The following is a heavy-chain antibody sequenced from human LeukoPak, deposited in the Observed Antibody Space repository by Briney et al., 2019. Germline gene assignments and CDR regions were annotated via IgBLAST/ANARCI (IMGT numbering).Heavy chain of an antibody. J-gene: IGHJ4*02. Sequence: PGGSLRLSCAASGFTFSSYWMSWVRQAPGEGLEWVANIKQDGSEKYYVDSVKGRFTISRDNAKNSLYLQMNSLRAEDTAVYYCARDNRVVAATPFHWGQGTLVTVSS. CDR2: IKQDGSEK. D-gene: IGHD2-15*01. CDR3: ARDNRVVAATPFH. CDR1: GFTFSSYW. V-gene: IGHV3-7*01.